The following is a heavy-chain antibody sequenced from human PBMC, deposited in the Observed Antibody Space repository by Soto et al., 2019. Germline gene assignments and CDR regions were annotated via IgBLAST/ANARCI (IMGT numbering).Heavy chain of an antibody. J-gene: IGHJ6*03. CDR3: AGDRDYYGSGSYMDV. CDR1: GGSISGGTYY. CDR2: IFYSGST. D-gene: IGHD3-10*01. V-gene: IGHV4-31*03. Sequence: QVQLQESGPGLVKPSQTLSLTCTVSGGSISGGTYYWSWIRQHPGKALEWLGYIFYSGSTYSNPSLDSCVTISLDTSKNQFSRKLSSVTAAYAAVYYCAGDRDYYGSGSYMDVWCKGTTVTVSS.